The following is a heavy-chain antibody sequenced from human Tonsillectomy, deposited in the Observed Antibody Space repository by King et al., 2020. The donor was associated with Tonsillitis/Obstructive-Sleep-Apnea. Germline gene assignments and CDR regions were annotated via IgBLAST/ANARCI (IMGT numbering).Heavy chain of an antibody. J-gene: IGHJ4*02. V-gene: IGHV1-18*01. CDR1: GYTFTSYG. Sequence: QLVQSGAEVKKPGVSVKVSCKASGYTFTSYGISWVRQAPGQGLEWMGWISAYNGNTNYAQKLQGRVTMTTDTSTSTAYMELRSLRSDDTAVYYCARETLGYCSSTSCGDFDYWGQGTLVTVSS. D-gene: IGHD2-2*01. CDR2: ISAYNGNT. CDR3: ARETLGYCSSTSCGDFDY.